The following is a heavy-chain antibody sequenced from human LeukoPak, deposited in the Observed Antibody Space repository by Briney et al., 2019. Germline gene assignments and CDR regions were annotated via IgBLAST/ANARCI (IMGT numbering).Heavy chain of an antibody. CDR3: ASNYGINYYDSSGYYRDVYFDY. V-gene: IGHV1-69*06. Sequence: GASVTVSCKASGGTFSSYAISWVRQAPGQGLEWMGGIIPIFGTANYAQKFQGRVTITADKSTSTAYMELSSLRSEDTAVYYCASNYGINYYDSSGYYRDVYFDYWGQGTLVTVSS. CDR2: IIPIFGTA. CDR1: GGTFSSYA. D-gene: IGHD3-22*01. J-gene: IGHJ4*02.